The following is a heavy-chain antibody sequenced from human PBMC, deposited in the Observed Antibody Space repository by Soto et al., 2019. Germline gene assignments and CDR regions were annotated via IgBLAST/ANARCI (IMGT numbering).Heavy chain of an antibody. J-gene: IGHJ4*02. CDR2: IYPGDSDT. V-gene: IGHV5-51*01. CDR1: GYSFTSYW. Sequence: GESLKISCKGSGYSFTSYWIGWVRQMPGKGLEWMGIIYPGDSDTRYSPSFQGQVTISADKSISTAYLQWSSLKASDTAMYYCARHDMTGKYVKSFDYWGQGTLVTVSS. D-gene: IGHD2-15*01. CDR3: ARHDMTGKYVKSFDY.